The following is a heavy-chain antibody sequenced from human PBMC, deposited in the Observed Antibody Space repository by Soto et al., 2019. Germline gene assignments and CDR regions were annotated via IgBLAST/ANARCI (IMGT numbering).Heavy chain of an antibody. D-gene: IGHD2-2*01. J-gene: IGHJ6*03. Sequence: QVQLQESGPGLVKPSETLSLTCTVSGGSISSYYWSWIRQPPGKGLEWIGYIYYSGSTNYNPSLKGRVNMSVDTGKNQFSLKLGSVTAADTAGYYFAGVSARAQYCRSTSCYGPYDYYYMDGWGKVTTVTVAS. V-gene: IGHV4-59*01. CDR2: IYYSGST. CDR3: AGVSARAQYCRSTSCYGPYDYYYMDG. CDR1: GGSISSYY.